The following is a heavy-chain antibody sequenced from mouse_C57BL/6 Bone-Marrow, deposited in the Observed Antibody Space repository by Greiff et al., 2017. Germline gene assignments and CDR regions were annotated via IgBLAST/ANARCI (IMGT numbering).Heavy chain of an antibody. CDR3: ASSGGRV. D-gene: IGHD3-1*01. CDR1: GYAFSSSW. Sequence: VKLMESGPELVKPGASVKISCKASGYAFSSSWMNWVKQRPGKGLEWIGRIYPGDGDTNYNGKFKGKATLTADKSSSTAYMQLSSLTSEDSAVYFCASSGGRVWGQGTSVTVSS. V-gene: IGHV1-82*01. CDR2: IYPGDGDT. J-gene: IGHJ4*01.